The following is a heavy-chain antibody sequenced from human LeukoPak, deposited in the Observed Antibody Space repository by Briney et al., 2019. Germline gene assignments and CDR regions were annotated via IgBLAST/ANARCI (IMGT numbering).Heavy chain of an antibody. D-gene: IGHD2-2*01. CDR3: ARRLEVPGGIGWFDP. V-gene: IGHV4-4*02. J-gene: IGHJ5*02. CDR2: IYHSGST. CDR1: GDSISSNNW. Sequence: PSGTLSLTCAVSGDSISSNNWWSWVRQPPGKGLEWIGEIYHSGSTNYNPSLKSRVTISLDKYKNQFSLKLSSVTAADTAVYYCARRLEVPGGIGWFDPWGQGTLVTVSS.